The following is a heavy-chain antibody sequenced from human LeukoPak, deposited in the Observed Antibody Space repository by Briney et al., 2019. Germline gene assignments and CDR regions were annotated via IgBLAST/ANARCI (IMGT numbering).Heavy chain of an antibody. CDR3: ARDLVHVYYYDSSGYVRGAFDI. D-gene: IGHD3-22*01. V-gene: IGHV1-2*02. J-gene: IGHJ3*02. CDR2: ISPNSGGT. CDR1: GYTFTGYY. Sequence: ASVKVCCKASGYTFTGYYIYWVRQAPGQGLEWMGWISPNSGGTNYAQKFQGRVTMTRDTSISTAYMELSRLRSDDTAVYYCARDLVHVYYYDSSGYVRGAFDIWGQGTMVTVSS.